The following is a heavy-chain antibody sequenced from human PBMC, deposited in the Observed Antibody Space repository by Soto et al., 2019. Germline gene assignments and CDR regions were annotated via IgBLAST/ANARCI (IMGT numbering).Heavy chain of an antibody. CDR2: INAGNGNT. CDR1: GYTFTSYA. J-gene: IGHJ2*01. CDR3: ARGGSLYWYFDL. V-gene: IGHV1-3*01. Sequence: ASVKVSCKASGYTFTSYAMHWVRQAPGQRLEWMGWINAGNGNTKYSQKFQGRVTITRDTSASTAYMELSSLRSEDTAVYYCARGGSLYWYFDLWGSGPLVTVS. D-gene: IGHD1-26*01.